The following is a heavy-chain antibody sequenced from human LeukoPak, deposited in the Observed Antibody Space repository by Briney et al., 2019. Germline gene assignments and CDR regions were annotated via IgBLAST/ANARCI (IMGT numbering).Heavy chain of an antibody. V-gene: IGHV4-59*01. CDR2: IYYSGST. J-gene: IGHJ5*02. D-gene: IGHD3-3*01. CDR3: ASLTIFAVVTGFDP. CDR1: GASISSYY. Sequence: PSETLSLTCTVSGASISSYYWSWLRQPPGKGLEWLGYIYYSGSTNYNPSLKSRVTISVDTSKNQFSLKLSSVTAADTAVYYCASLTIFAVVTGFDPWGQGTLVTVSS.